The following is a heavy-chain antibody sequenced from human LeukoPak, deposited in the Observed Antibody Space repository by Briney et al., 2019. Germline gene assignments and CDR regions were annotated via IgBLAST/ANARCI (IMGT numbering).Heavy chain of an antibody. CDR1: GFSFSSNA. J-gene: IGHJ4*02. D-gene: IGHD2-8*01. CDR2: ISGSNT. CDR3: SKDDCVNGICYFDY. V-gene: IGHV3-23*01. Sequence: GGSLRLSCLASGFSFSSNAMNWVRQAPGKGLEWVSGISGSNTYYADSVKGRFTISRDSSKNTMDLQMNNLRAEDTAVYYCSKDDCVNGICYFDYWGQGTLVTVSS.